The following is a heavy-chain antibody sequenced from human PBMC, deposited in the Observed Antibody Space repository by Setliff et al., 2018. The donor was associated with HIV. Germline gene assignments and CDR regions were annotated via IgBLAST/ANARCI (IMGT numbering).Heavy chain of an antibody. CDR2: INWNGGST. CDR1: GFTFDDYG. D-gene: IGHD3-9*01. CDR3: ARSPYYDILTGYYTVWYFDL. J-gene: IGHJ2*01. Sequence: GESLRLSCAASGFTFDDYGMSWVRQAPGKGLEWVSGINWNGGSTGYADSVKGRFTISRDNAKNSLYLQMNSLRAEDTALYYCARSPYYDILTGYYTVWYFDLWGRGTLVTVSS. V-gene: IGHV3-20*04.